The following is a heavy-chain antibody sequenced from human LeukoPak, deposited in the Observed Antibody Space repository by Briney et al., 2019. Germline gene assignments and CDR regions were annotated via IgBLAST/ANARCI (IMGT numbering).Heavy chain of an antibody. CDR3: ARLRPSIYGLGDYYYYMDV. CDR1: GGSISSGSYY. J-gene: IGHJ6*03. V-gene: IGHV4-61*02. Sequence: PSQTLSLTCTVSGGSISSGSYYWSWIRQPAGKGLEWIGRIYTSGSTNYNPSLKSRVTISVDTSKNQFSLKLSSVTAADTAVYYCARLRPSIYGLGDYYYYMDVWGKGTTVTVSS. CDR2: IYTSGST. D-gene: IGHD3-3*01.